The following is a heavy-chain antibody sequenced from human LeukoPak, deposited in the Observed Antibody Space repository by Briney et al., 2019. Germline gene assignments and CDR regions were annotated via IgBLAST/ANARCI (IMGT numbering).Heavy chain of an antibody. CDR3: VHTGRAAASTEYFDL. J-gene: IGHJ2*01. V-gene: IGHV2-5*02. D-gene: IGHD3-10*01. CDR2: IYWDDDK. Sequence: SGPTLVKPTQTLALTCTFSGFSLNTLGVGVGWIRQPPGKSLEWLALIYWDDDKRYSPSLESSVTITKDTSKNQVVLTMTNIDTVDTGTYYCVHTGRAAASTEYFDLWGRGTLVTVSS. CDR1: GFSLNTLGVG.